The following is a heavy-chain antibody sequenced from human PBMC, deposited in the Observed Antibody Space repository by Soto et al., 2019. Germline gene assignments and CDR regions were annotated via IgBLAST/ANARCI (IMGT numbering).Heavy chain of an antibody. J-gene: IGHJ6*03. D-gene: IGHD6-13*01. Sequence: GGSLRLSCATSGFTFSAYYMSWIRQAPGKGQERVSYISSRGSTIYYADSVKGRFTISRDNAKNSLYLQMNSLRAEDTAVYYCARNGGSSSWEQNNYYYYMDVWGKGTTVTVSS. CDR3: ARNGGSSSWEQNNYYYYMDV. CDR2: ISSRGSTI. CDR1: GFTFSAYY. V-gene: IGHV3-11*01.